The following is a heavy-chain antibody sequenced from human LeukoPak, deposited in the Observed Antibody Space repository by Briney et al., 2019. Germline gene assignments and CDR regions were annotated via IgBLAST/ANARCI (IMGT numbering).Heavy chain of an antibody. D-gene: IGHD5-12*01. CDR3: AFSGYDFFAIFDY. CDR1: GGTFSSYA. Sequence: GASVTVSCKASGGTFSSYAISWVRQAPGQGLEWMGGIIPIFGTANYAQKFQGRVTITTDESTSTAYMELSSLRSEDTAVYYCAFSGYDFFAIFDYWGQGTLVTVSS. V-gene: IGHV1-69*05. J-gene: IGHJ4*02. CDR2: IIPIFGTA.